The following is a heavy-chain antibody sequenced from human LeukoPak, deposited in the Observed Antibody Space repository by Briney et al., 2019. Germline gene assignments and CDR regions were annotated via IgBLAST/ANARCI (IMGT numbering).Heavy chain of an antibody. CDR3: ARWAYSTASRSFDI. Sequence: SETLSLTCTVSSGSISPNYWSWIRQPPGKGLEWIGNIYHNRSPNYNPSLKSRATIVPDTSKNQFSLNLTSVTAADTAVYFCARWAYSTASRSFDIWGQGTMVSVSP. CDR1: SGSISPNY. J-gene: IGHJ3*02. D-gene: IGHD6-13*01. CDR2: IYHNRSP. V-gene: IGHV4-59*01.